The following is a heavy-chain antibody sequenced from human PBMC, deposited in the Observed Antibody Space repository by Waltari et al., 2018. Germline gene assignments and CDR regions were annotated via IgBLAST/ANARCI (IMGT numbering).Heavy chain of an antibody. D-gene: IGHD1-1*01. CDR2: IRDDGSQK. J-gene: IGHJ4*02. Sequence: QVQLVESGGGVVQPGGSLRLSCAASGFSFSDHDMHWVRQTPGKGLDGVTFIRDDGSQKSYADSVKGRFTISRDNSKNTLYLQMNSLRGEDTAVYYCARRRDVYNPFFDFWGQGTLVTVSS. CDR1: GFSFSDHD. V-gene: IGHV3-30*02. CDR3: ARRRDVYNPFFDF.